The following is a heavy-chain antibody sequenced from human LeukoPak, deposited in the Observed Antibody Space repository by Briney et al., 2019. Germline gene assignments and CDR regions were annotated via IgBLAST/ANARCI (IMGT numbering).Heavy chain of an antibody. V-gene: IGHV4-38-2*01. CDR1: GYSISSGYY. CDR3: AGGDPSEMDV. Sequence: SETLSLTCAVSGYSISSGYYWGWIRQPPGKRLEWIGSIYHSGSTYYNPSLKSRVTISVDTSKNQFSLKLSSVTAADTAVYYCAGGDPSEMDVWGKGTTVTVSS. J-gene: IGHJ6*04. D-gene: IGHD2-21*02. CDR2: IYHSGST.